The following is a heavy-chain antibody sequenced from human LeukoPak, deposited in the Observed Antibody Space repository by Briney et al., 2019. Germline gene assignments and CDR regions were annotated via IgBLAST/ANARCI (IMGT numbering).Heavy chain of an antibody. D-gene: IGHD5-24*01. CDR3: ARQIRPGDGCLDY. Sequence: PSETLSLPCTVSGDPISRYHWSWIRQPPGKGLEGIGYIYYSGVTKYNPSLKCRVSLSIDTSKNQFSLKLSSVTAADTAVYYCARQIRPGDGCLDYWGQGTLVTVSS. CDR1: GDPISRYH. CDR2: IYYSGVT. V-gene: IGHV4-59*08. J-gene: IGHJ4*02.